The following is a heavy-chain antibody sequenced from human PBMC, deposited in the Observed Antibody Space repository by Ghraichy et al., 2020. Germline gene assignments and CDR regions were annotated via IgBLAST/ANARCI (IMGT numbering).Heavy chain of an antibody. V-gene: IGHV3-15*07. CDR2: IESITEGGTT. CDR1: GLPFTEAW. D-gene: IGHD2-8*02. J-gene: IGHJ4*02. Sequence: LSLTCAASGLPFTEAWMNWVRQAPGMGLEWVGRIESITEGGTTDYAAPVKGRFTISRDDSKNTLYLQMNSLKIEDTAVYYCATDCTGGNGCSGNWGQGTQVTVSS. CDR3: ATDCTGGNGCSGN.